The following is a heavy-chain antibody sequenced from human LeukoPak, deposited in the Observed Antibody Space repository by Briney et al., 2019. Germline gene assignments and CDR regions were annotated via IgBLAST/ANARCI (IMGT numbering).Heavy chain of an antibody. V-gene: IGHV1-18*01. CDR3: ARGAYDSSGYYPLHFDY. CDR2: ISAYNGNT. J-gene: IGHJ4*02. Sequence: ASVKVSCKASGYTFTSYGISWVRQAHGQGLEWMGWISAYNGNTNYAQKLQGRVTMTTDTSTSTAYMELRSLRSDDTAVYYCARGAYDSSGYYPLHFDYWGQGTLVTVSS. D-gene: IGHD3-22*01. CDR1: GYTFTSYG.